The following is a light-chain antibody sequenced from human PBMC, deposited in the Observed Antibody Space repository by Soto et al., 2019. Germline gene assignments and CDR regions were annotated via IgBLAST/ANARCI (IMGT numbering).Light chain of an antibody. CDR2: DPT. V-gene: IGKV3D-20*01. CDR3: QQYGSTPWT. CDR1: QRVSNTF. Sequence: ELTQFPGTLSLSPGETATLSFGASQRVSNTFLGRYQQKPGLPPRLLIYDPTSRANGIPERFSGRGSGTHFTLTISRLEPEDFAVYYCQQYGSTPWTFGRGTKV. J-gene: IGKJ1*01.